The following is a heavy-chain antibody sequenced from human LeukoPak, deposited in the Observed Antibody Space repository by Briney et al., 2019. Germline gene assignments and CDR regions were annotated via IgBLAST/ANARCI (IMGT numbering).Heavy chain of an antibody. Sequence: GGSLRLSCATSGFTFSSYAMSWVRQAPGKGLEWVSAISGSGGSTYYADSVKGRFTISRDNSKNTLYLQMNSLRAEDTAVYYCAKDRELWLHYFDYWGQGTLVTVSS. CDR1: GFTFSSYA. CDR2: ISGSGGST. V-gene: IGHV3-23*01. J-gene: IGHJ4*02. CDR3: AKDRELWLHYFDY. D-gene: IGHD5-18*01.